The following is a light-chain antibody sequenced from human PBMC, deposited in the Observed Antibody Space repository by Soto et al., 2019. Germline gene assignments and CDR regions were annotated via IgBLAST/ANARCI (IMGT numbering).Light chain of an antibody. CDR3: QQYSSSPRT. J-gene: IGKJ1*01. Sequence: DIVMTQSPDSLAVSLGERATINCKSSQSVLYAANNKNYLAWYQQKPGQPPELLIYWASIRESGVPDRFSGSGSATDFTLTISSLQAEDVAVYYCQQYSSSPRTFGQGTKVEIK. CDR2: WAS. V-gene: IGKV4-1*01. CDR1: QSVLYAANNKNY.